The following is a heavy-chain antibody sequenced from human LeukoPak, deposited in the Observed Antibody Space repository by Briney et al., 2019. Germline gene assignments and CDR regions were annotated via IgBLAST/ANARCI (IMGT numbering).Heavy chain of an antibody. V-gene: IGHV4-39*01. Sequence: PSETLSLTCTVSGGSISSSSYYWGWIRQPPGKGLEWIGSTYYSGSTYYNPSLKSRVTISVDTSKNQFSLKLSSVTAADTAVYYCARGITYDILTGSFDPWGQGTLVTVSS. CDR1: GGSISSSSYY. J-gene: IGHJ5*02. CDR2: TYYSGST. CDR3: ARGITYDILTGSFDP. D-gene: IGHD3-9*01.